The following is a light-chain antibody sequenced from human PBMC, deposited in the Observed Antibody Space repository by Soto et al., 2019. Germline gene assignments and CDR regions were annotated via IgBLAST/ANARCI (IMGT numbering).Light chain of an antibody. V-gene: IGKV3-15*01. CDR1: QSVSIN. Sequence: EILMRQSPATLSVSPGERATVSCRASQSVSINLAWYQQKPGQPPRLLIYGASTRATDVPARFSGSGSGTEFTLTISSLQSEDFAVYYCQQYKNWPTFGQGTKLEIK. CDR2: GAS. CDR3: QQYKNWPT. J-gene: IGKJ2*01.